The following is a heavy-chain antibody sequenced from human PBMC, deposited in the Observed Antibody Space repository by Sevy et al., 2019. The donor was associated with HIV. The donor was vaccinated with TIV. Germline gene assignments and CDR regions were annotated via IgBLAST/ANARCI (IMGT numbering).Heavy chain of an antibody. CDR3: AKVTLPLVGAYYFDY. D-gene: IGHD1-26*01. J-gene: IGHJ4*02. CDR2: ISYDGSNK. V-gene: IGHV3-30*18. Sequence: GGSLRLSCAASGFTFSSYGMHWVRQAPGKGLEWVAVISYDGSNKYYADSVKGRFTICRDNSKNTLYLQMNSVGAEDTAVYYCAKVTLPLVGAYYFDYWGQGTLVTVSS. CDR1: GFTFSSYG.